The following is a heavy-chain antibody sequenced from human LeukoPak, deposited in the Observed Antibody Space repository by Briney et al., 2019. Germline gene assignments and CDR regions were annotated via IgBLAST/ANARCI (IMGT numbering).Heavy chain of an antibody. Sequence: GGSLRLSCAASGFTFSSYAMSWVRQAPGKGLEWVSTITGSGGSTYYAGSVKGRFTISRDNSQNTLYLQMNSLRAEDTAVYYCATGLSSGSYTPIDYWGQGTLVTVSS. V-gene: IGHV3-23*01. CDR1: GFTFSSYA. J-gene: IGHJ4*02. CDR3: ATGLSSGSYTPIDY. CDR2: ITGSGGST. D-gene: IGHD1-26*01.